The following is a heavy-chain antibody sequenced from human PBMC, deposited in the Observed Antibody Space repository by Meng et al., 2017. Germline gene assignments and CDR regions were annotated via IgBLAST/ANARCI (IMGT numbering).Heavy chain of an antibody. D-gene: IGHD5-24*01. V-gene: IGHV2-5*01. CDR1: GFSLSTSGVG. J-gene: IGHJ1*01. CDR2: IYWNDDK. Sequence: QCTWNVSGPTPVKPTQTLTLSCTFSGFSLSTSGVGVGWIRQPPGKALEWLALIYWNDDKRYSPSLKSRLTTTKDTSKNQVVLTMTNMDPVDTATYYCAHSPEMATTTKYFQHWGQGTLVTVSS. CDR3: AHSPEMATTTKYFQH.